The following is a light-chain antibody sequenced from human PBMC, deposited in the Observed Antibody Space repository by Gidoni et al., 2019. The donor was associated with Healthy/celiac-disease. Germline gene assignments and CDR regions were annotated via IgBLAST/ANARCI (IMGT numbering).Light chain of an antibody. CDR3: QQYGSSPMYT. J-gene: IGKJ2*01. CDR2: GAS. Sequence: EIVLTQSPGTLSLSPGERATLSCRASQSVSSSYLAWYQQKPGQAPRLLIDGASSRATGIPDRFSGSGSGTDFTLTISRLEPEDFAVYYCQQYGSSPMYTFXQXTKLEIK. V-gene: IGKV3-20*01. CDR1: QSVSSSY.